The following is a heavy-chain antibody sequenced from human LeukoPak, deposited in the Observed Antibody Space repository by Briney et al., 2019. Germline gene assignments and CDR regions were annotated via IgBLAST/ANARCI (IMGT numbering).Heavy chain of an antibody. CDR2: INHSGST. V-gene: IGHV4-34*01. Sequence: SETLSLTCAVYGGSFSGYYWSWIRQPPGKGLEWIGEINHSGSTNYNPSLKSRVTISGDTSKNQFSLKLSSVTAADTAVYYCARGHGDYDILTGYYYNYWGQGTLVTVSS. D-gene: IGHD3-9*01. CDR1: GGSFSGYY. CDR3: ARGHGDYDILTGYYYNY. J-gene: IGHJ4*02.